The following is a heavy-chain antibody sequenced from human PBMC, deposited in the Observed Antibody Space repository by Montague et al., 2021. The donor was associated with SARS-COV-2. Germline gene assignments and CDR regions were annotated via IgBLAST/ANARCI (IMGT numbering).Heavy chain of an antibody. V-gene: IGHV4-31*03. Sequence: TLSLTCTVSGATITSGCYYWTWIRQHPGKGLEYIGNIYYNGSTYYNPSLKSRLTMSVDMYKNQFTLKLRSVTAAATAMYFCARWAALIYYYGLDVWGRGTTVTVSS. CDR3: ARWAALIYYYGLDV. CDR1: GATITSGCYY. CDR2: IYYNGST. D-gene: IGHD3-10*01. J-gene: IGHJ6*02.